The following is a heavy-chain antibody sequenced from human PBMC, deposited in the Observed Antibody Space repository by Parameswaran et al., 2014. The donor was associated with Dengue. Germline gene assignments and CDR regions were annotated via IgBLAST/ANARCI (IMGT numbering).Heavy chain of an antibody. V-gene: IGHV3-11*01. Sequence: WIRQPPGKGLEWVSYISSSGSTIYYADSVKGRFTISRDNAKNSLYLQMNSLRAEDTAVYYCASGDGVGFPLCGGDCYSVEGWGQGTLVTVSS. CDR3: ASGDGVGFPLCGGDCYSVEG. J-gene: IGHJ4*02. CDR2: ISSSGSTI. D-gene: IGHD2-21*01.